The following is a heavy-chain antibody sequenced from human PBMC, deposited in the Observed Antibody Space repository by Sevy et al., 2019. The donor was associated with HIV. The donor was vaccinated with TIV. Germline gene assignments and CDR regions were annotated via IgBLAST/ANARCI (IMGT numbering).Heavy chain of an antibody. CDR3: AKGQAQLWLRGPDFDY. CDR2: ISGSGGST. D-gene: IGHD5-18*01. V-gene: IGHV3-23*01. J-gene: IGHJ4*02. CDR1: GFTFSSYA. Sequence: GGSLRLSCAVSGFTFSSYAMSWVRQAPGKGLEWVSAISGSGGSTYYADSVKGRFTISRDNSKNTLYLQMNSLRAEDTAVYYCAKGQAQLWLRGPDFDYWGQGTLVTVSS.